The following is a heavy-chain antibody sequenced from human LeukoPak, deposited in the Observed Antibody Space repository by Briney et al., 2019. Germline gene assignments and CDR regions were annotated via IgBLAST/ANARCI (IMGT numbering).Heavy chain of an antibody. CDR2: ISGSGGYT. Sequence: PGGSLRLSCAASGFTFSTYAMSWVRQAPGKGLEWVSAISGSGGYTYYADSVKGRFTISRDDSKNTLYLQMNSLRAEDTAVYYCAKDPAYYDILTGLDYWGQGTLVTVSS. V-gene: IGHV3-23*01. D-gene: IGHD3-9*01. CDR3: AKDPAYYDILTGLDY. J-gene: IGHJ4*02. CDR1: GFTFSTYA.